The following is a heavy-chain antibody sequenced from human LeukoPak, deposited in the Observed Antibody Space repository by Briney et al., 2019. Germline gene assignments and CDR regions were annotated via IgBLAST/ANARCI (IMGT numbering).Heavy chain of an antibody. Sequence: PGVSLRLSCAASGFTFSSYALSWVRQAPGKGLEWVSAFTGSGGSTYYADSVKGRFTISRDNSKNTLYLQMNSLRAEDTAVYYCARGGTYQPLLGYWGQGTLVTVSS. CDR1: GFTFSSYA. J-gene: IGHJ4*02. CDR3: ARGGTYQPLLGY. V-gene: IGHV3-23*01. CDR2: FTGSGGST. D-gene: IGHD2-2*01.